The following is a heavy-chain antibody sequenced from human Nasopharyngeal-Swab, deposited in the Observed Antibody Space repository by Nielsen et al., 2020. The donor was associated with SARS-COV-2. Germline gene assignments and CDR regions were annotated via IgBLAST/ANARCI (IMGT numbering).Heavy chain of an antibody. CDR2: ISTSGSTR. D-gene: IGHD6-19*01. Sequence: GGSLRLSCAASGFTFSDYYMTWIRRSPRKGLEWISYISTSGSTRYHTDSVKGRFTISRDNAKKSLYLQMNSLRAEDTAVYYCARASRGWSWGQGTLVTVSS. CDR1: GFTFSDYY. V-gene: IGHV3-11*04. CDR3: ARASRGWS. J-gene: IGHJ5*02.